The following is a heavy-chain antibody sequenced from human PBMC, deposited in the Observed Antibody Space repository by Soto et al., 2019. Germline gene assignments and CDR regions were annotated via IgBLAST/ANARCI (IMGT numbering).Heavy chain of an antibody. J-gene: IGHJ2*01. Sequence: QVQLQESGPGLVKPSQTLSLTCTVSGGSISSGGYYWSWIRQHPGKGLEWIGYIYYSGSTYYNPSLKSRVTISVDTSKNQFSLKLSSVTAADTAVYYCARDSGGYGELSDWYFDLWGRGTLVTVSS. CDR3: ARDSGGYGELSDWYFDL. CDR1: GGSISSGGYY. CDR2: IYYSGST. V-gene: IGHV4-31*03. D-gene: IGHD2-15*01.